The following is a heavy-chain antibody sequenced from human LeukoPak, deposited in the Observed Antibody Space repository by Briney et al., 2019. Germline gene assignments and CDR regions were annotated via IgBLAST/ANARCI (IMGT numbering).Heavy chain of an antibody. V-gene: IGHV4-39*07. J-gene: IGHJ4*02. D-gene: IGHD1-26*01. Sequence: PSETLSLTCTVSGDSITTTNYYWGWLRQPPGTGLEWIGNIFYSGSTYYSPSLKSRVTISVDTSKNQFSLKLSSVTAADTAVYYCARDTLVDDTPYYFDYWGQGTLVTVSS. CDR2: IFYSGST. CDR3: ARDTLVDDTPYYFDY. CDR1: GDSITTTNYY.